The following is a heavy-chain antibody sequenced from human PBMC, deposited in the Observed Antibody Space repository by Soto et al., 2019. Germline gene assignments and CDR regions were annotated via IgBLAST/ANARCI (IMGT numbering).Heavy chain of an antibody. CDR2: ISWKDEK. Sequence: QITLKESGPTLVKPTQTLTVTCTFSGFSLSTSGAGVGWIRQSPGKAPEWLALISWKDEKRYNPGLKSRLTLTKDTSKNQVVRTMTDLDPVDTATYFCAHRYGGNYYRWYFDSWGQGTLVTVSS. CDR3: AHRYGGNYYRWYFDS. CDR1: GFSLSTSGAG. D-gene: IGHD1-26*01. J-gene: IGHJ4*02. V-gene: IGHV2-5*01.